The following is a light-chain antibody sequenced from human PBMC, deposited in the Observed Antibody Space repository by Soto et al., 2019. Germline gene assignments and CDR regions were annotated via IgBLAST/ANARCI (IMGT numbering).Light chain of an antibody. J-gene: IGKJ2*03. CDR2: AAS. CDR3: QQTYSSPYS. Sequence: DIQLTQSPSSLSASVGDRLTITCRANQSISAYLSWYQQSPGKAPKLLMYAASNLQIGVPSRFSGSGSGTDFTLTITSLRPEDFATYYCQQTYSSPYSFGQGTKVEIK. V-gene: IGKV1-39*01. CDR1: QSISAY.